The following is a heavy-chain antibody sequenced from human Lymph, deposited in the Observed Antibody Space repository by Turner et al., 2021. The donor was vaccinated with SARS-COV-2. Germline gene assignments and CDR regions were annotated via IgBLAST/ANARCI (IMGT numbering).Heavy chain of an antibody. CDR2: INPSGGST. V-gene: IGHV1-46*01. J-gene: IGHJ6*02. CDR3: ARDPPIQIWVDYFYYGMDV. CDR1: GYTFTSYY. Sequence: QVQLVQSGAEVKKPGASVKVSCKAPGYTFTSYYMHWVRQAPGQGLEWMGIINPSGGSTSYAQKFQGRVTMTRDTSTSTVYMELSSLRSEDTAVYYCARDPPIQIWVDYFYYGMDVWGQGTTVTVSS. D-gene: IGHD5-18*01.